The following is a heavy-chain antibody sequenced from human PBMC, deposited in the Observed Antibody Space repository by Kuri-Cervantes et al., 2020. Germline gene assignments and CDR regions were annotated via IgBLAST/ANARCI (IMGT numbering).Heavy chain of an antibody. CDR1: GFTFSSYG. J-gene: IGHJ4*02. Sequence: GESLKISCAASGFTFSSYGMHWVRQAPGKGLGWVAVISYDGSNKYYADSVKGRFTISRDNSKNTLYLQMNSLRAEDTAVYYCAKGPWWELLGIDYWGQGTLVTVSS. CDR2: ISYDGSNK. V-gene: IGHV3-30*18. D-gene: IGHD1-26*01. CDR3: AKGPWWELLGIDY.